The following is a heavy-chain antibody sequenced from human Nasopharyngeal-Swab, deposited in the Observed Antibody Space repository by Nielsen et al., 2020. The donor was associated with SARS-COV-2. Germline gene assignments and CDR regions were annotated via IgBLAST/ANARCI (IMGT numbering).Heavy chain of an antibody. V-gene: IGHV4-61*01. D-gene: IGHD1-26*01. CDR2: FSYTGIT. Sequence: SETLSLTCTVSGGSISSGSIRSYSWSWIRQPPGKRLEWIGYFSYTGITNYNPSLKSRVTISVDMSKNQFSLKLSSVAAADTAVYYCAREVVGGLVDSWGQGTLVTVSS. J-gene: IGHJ4*02. CDR1: GGSISSGSIRSYS. CDR3: AREVVGGLVDS.